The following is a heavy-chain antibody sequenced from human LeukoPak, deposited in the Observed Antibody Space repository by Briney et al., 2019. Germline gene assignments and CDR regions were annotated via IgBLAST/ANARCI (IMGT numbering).Heavy chain of an antibody. CDR2: ISSSSSYI. CDR1: GFTFSSYS. J-gene: IGHJ4*02. D-gene: IGHD6-6*01. Sequence: GGSLRLSCAASGFTFSSYSMNWVRQAPGKGLEWVSSISSSSSYIYYADSVKGRFTISRDNAKNSLYLQMNSLRAEDTAVYYCATSSSSYIGSFADYWGQGTLVTVSS. V-gene: IGHV3-21*01. CDR3: ATSSSSYIGSFADY.